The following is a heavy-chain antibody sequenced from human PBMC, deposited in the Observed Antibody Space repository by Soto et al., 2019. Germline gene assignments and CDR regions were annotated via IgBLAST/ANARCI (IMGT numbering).Heavy chain of an antibody. D-gene: IGHD1-20*01. CDR3: TTARSGDITRGAFDI. Sequence: QVQLVQSGAEVKKPGSSVKVSCKASRGSFSSHGVAWVRQAPGLGLEWMGRIIPIPGITNYAQKFQVRLNCTVDTSTSTVYMELGGLTSDDSAVYYCTTARSGDITRGAFDIWGQGTLMTV. CDR2: IIPIPGIT. CDR1: RGSFSSHG. J-gene: IGHJ3*02. V-gene: IGHV1-69*09.